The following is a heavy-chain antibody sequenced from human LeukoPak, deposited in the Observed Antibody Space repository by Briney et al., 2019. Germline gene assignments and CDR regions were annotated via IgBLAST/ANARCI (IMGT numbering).Heavy chain of an antibody. Sequence: SSETLSLTCSVSGGSIGGYSWTWVRQPPGKRLEYIGYISYTGITYYDPSLMSRVTISVATSKNQFSLKLASVTAADTAVYYCARRLYSSGWSYWFDPWGQGTLVTVSS. CDR3: ARRLYSSGWSYWFDP. D-gene: IGHD6-19*01. CDR1: GGSIGGYS. CDR2: ISYTGIT. V-gene: IGHV4-59*01. J-gene: IGHJ5*02.